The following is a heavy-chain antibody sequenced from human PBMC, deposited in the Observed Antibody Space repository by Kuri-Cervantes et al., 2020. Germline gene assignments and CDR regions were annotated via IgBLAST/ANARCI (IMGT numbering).Heavy chain of an antibody. CDR1: GGSFSGYY. CDR2: MHERGST. CDR3: ARTTGTNIIDY. Sequence: GSLRLSCAVYGGSFSGYYWSWIRQPPGKGLEWIGSMHERGSTYYNPSLKSRVTMSGDTSKNQFSLKLTSVTAADTAVYYCARTTGTNIIDYWGQGTLVTVSS. V-gene: IGHV4-34*01. D-gene: IGHD1-1*01. J-gene: IGHJ4*02.